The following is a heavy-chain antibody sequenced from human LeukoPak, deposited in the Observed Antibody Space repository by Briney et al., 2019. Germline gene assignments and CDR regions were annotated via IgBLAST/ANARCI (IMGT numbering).Heavy chain of an antibody. CDR3: ARWDYYYAMDV. CDR2: ISSSGTT. J-gene: IGHJ6*04. CDR1: GGSVSSANSY. Sequence: PSETLSLICTVSGGSVSSANSYWTWIRQPPGRGPEWIGYISSSGTTKYNPSLKSRVTISSDTSKNQFSLKVTSVTAADTAVYYCARWDYYYAMDVWGKGTTVDVSS. V-gene: IGHV4-61*01.